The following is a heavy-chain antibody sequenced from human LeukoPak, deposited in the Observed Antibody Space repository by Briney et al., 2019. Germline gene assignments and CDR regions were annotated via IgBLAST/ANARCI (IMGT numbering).Heavy chain of an antibody. J-gene: IGHJ6*02. Sequence: GGSLRLSCAASGFTFSSYGMHWVRQAPGKGLEWVAVISYDGSNKYYADSVKGRFTISRDNSKNTLYLQMNSLRAEDTAVYYCAKGWSSGWYPYYYYGMDVWGQGTTVTVSS. D-gene: IGHD6-19*01. V-gene: IGHV3-30*18. CDR3: AKGWSSGWYPYYYYGMDV. CDR2: ISYDGSNK. CDR1: GFTFSSYG.